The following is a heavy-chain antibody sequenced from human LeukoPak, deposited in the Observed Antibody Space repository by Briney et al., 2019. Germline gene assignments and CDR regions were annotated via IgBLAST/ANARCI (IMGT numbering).Heavy chain of an antibody. J-gene: IGHJ3*02. CDR1: GYTFTNYF. D-gene: IGHD1-26*01. Sequence: GASVKVSCKTSGYTFTNYFMHWIRQAPGQGLEWMGWINPNSGGTNYAQKFQGRVTMTRDTSISTAYMELSRLRSDDTAVYYCARASGSYDAFDIWGQGTMVTVSS. V-gene: IGHV1-2*02. CDR3: ARASGSYDAFDI. CDR2: INPNSGGT.